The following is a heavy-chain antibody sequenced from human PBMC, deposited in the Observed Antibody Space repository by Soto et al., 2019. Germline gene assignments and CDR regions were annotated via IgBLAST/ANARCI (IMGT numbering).Heavy chain of an antibody. CDR2: IKKDGSGS. J-gene: IGHJ4*02. Sequence: LRLSCAASGFNFDNYYMAWVRQAPGKGLEWVANIKKDGSGSNYVDSLKGRFTISRDNAKNSLYLQMNNLRAEDSGVYFCARDTTGILDYWGQGTLVTVSS. D-gene: IGHD1-1*01. CDR1: GFNFDNYY. CDR3: ARDTTGILDY. V-gene: IGHV3-7*01.